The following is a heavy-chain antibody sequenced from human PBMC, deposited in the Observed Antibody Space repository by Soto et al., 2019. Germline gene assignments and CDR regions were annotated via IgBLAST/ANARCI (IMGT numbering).Heavy chain of an antibody. Sequence: QITLKESGPTLVRPAQTLTLSCDFSGFSLTSSHMGVAWIRQPPGKSLEWLALIYWDDDKRYSPSLKNRLAISKYTSINHVVLTITNVAPVDTATYFCAQAVDYHMFPFHHWGPGTMVTVAS. D-gene: IGHD4-17*01. CDR3: AQAVDYHMFPFHH. CDR1: GFSLTSSHMG. J-gene: IGHJ4*02. CDR2: IYWDDDK. V-gene: IGHV2-5*02.